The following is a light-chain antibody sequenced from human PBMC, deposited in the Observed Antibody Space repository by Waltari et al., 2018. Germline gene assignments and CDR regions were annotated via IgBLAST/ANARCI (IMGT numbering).Light chain of an antibody. CDR2: AVS. CDR3: LQHYTYPPT. J-gene: IGKJ5*01. CDR1: QDIRNY. Sequence: DIQMTQSPSAMSASVGDRVAITCRASQDIRNYLAWFQQKPGTVPKRLIYAVSSLESGVPSRFSGSDSGTEFTLTINRLQPEDLATYFCLQHYTYPPTFGQGTRLEI. V-gene: IGKV1-17*03.